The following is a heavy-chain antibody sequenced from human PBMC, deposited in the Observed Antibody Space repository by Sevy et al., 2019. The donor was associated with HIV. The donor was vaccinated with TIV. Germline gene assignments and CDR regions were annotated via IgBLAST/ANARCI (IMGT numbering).Heavy chain of an antibody. V-gene: IGHV1-2*02. D-gene: IGHD5-12*01. Sequence: ASVKVSCKASGYTFTGYYMHWVRQAPGQGLEWMGWINPNSGGTNYAQKFQGRVTMTRDTSISTAYMELSRLRSDDTAVYYCARIVATRYYFDYWGQGTLVTVSS. CDR1: GYTFTGYY. CDR3: ARIVATRYYFDY. J-gene: IGHJ4*02. CDR2: INPNSGGT.